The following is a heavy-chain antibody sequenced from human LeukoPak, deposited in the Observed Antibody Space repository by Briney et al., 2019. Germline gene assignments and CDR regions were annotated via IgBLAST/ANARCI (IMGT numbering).Heavy chain of an antibody. D-gene: IGHD2-21*01. CDR2: ISYDGSNK. J-gene: IGHJ4*02. Sequence: GRSLRLSCAASGFTFSSYAMHWVRQAPGKGLEWVAVISYDGSNKYYADSVKGRFTISRDNSKNTLYLQMNSLRAEDTAVYYCARASDGYSPGYFDYWGQGTLVTVSS. V-gene: IGHV3-30*14. CDR3: ARASDGYSPGYFDY. CDR1: GFTFSSYA.